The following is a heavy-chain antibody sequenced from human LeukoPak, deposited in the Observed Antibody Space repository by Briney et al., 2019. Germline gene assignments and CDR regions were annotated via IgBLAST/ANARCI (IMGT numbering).Heavy chain of an antibody. CDR2: INAAHDAT. CDR1: GFTFSSYA. Sequence: GGSLRLSCAASGFTFSSYAMSWVRQAPGKGLEWLSYINAAHDATYYADSVKGRFTISRDNAKNSLYLQMNSLRAEDTALYYCARDLSDNYTIDYWGQGTLVTVSS. V-gene: IGHV3-48*04. J-gene: IGHJ4*02. D-gene: IGHD4-11*01. CDR3: ARDLSDNYTIDY.